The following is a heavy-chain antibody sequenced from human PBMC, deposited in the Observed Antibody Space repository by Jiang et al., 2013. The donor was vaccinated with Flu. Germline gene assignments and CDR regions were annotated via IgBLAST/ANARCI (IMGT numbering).Heavy chain of an antibody. CDR2: IYYSGST. Sequence: VQLVESGPGLVKPSETLSLTCTVSGGSISSYYWSWIRQPPGKGLEWIGYIYYSGSTNYNPSLKSRVTISVDTSKNQFSLKLSSVTAADTAVYYCASGSHHLGDAFDIWGQGTMVTVSS. CDR1: GGSISSYY. J-gene: IGHJ3*02. D-gene: IGHD1-26*01. CDR3: ASGSHHLGDAFDI. V-gene: IGHV4-59*01.